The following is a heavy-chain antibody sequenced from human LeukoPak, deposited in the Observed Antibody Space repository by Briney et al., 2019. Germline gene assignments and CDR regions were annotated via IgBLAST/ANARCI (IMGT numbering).Heavy chain of an antibody. CDR2: IYHSGST. CDR1: GGSISSSDW. D-gene: IGHD2-2*01. V-gene: IGHV4-4*02. J-gene: IGHJ4*02. Sequence: SETLSLTCAVSGGSISSSDWWSWVRQPPGKGLEWIGEIYHSGSTNYNPSLKSRVTISVDKSKNQFSLKLSSVTAADAAVYYCARVSGYCSSTSCRTLDYWGQGTLVTVSS. CDR3: ARVSGYCSSTSCRTLDY.